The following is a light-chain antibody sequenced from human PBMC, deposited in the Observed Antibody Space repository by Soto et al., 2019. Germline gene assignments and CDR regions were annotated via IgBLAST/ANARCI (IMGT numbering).Light chain of an antibody. CDR3: QQRSNWTLT. CDR2: DAS. V-gene: IGKV3-11*01. J-gene: IGKJ3*01. Sequence: VLTQAPATLSLYPVERVILSCSASHSVSSHLAWYQQKPGQDTRLLINDASNRAAGVTARFSGSGSETDFTLNISRLEPEDFAVYYCQQRSNWTLTFGAGNNVDI. CDR1: HSVSSH.